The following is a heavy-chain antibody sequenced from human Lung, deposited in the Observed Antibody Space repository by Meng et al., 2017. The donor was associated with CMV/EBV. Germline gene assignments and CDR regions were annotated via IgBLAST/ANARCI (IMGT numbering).Heavy chain of an antibody. CDR2: IYPGDSDT. V-gene: IGHV5-51*01. D-gene: IGHD2-2*01. Sequence: GGSXRLXCKGSGSSFTSYWIGWVRQMPGKGLEWMGIIYPGDSDTRYSPSFQGQVTISADKSISTAYLQWSSLKASDTAMYYCARYPRYCSSTSCYFDYWGQGTLVTVSS. J-gene: IGHJ4*02. CDR1: GSSFTSYW. CDR3: ARYPRYCSSTSCYFDY.